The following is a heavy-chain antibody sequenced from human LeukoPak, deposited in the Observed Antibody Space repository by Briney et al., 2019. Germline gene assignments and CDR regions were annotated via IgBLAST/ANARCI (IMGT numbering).Heavy chain of an antibody. CDR3: VRDRGRASTDY. D-gene: IGHD1-26*01. J-gene: IGHJ4*02. V-gene: IGHV3-7*01. Sequence: GGTLRLSCAASGITLGGYWMSWVRQAPGKGLEWVANIKQDGSEENYVDSVKGRFTISRDNAKNSLSLQMNSLRADDTAVYYCVRDRGRASTDYWGQGTLVTVSS. CDR1: GITLGGYW. CDR2: IKQDGSEE.